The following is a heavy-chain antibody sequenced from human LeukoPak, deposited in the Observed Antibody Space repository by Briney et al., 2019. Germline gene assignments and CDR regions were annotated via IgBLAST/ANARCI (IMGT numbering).Heavy chain of an antibody. CDR2: VSGSGGST. J-gene: IGHJ4*02. CDR3: AKDRAPRALPPLDY. Sequence: GGSLRLSCAASGFTFSSYAMSWVRQAPGKGLEWVSAVSGSGGSTYYADSVKGRFTISRDNSKNTLYLQMNSLGAEDTAVYYCAKDRAPRALPPLDYWGQGTLVTVSS. V-gene: IGHV3-23*01. D-gene: IGHD1-26*01. CDR1: GFTFSSYA.